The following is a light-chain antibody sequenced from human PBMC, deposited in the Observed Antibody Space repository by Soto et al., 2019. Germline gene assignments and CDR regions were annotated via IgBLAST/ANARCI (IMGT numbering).Light chain of an antibody. V-gene: IGKV3D-20*02. Sequence: EIVLTHSPVALSLSPGEGAPLSFRASQSVSRTYLAWYQQKPVQAPRLLIYATSSRATGIPDRFSGSGSGTDFTLTIRSLEPEDFAVYYCQQSSNWPPINFGQGRRREIK. CDR2: ATS. J-gene: IGKJ5*01. CDR3: QQSSNWPPIN. CDR1: QSVSRTY.